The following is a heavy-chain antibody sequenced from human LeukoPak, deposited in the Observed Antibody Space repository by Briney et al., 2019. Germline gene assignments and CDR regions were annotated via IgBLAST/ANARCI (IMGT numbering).Heavy chain of an antibody. V-gene: IGHV4-39*01. D-gene: IGHD4-23*01. CDR2: IYYRGNT. J-gene: IGHJ4*02. Sequence: SETLSLTCTVSGGSISSSSYYWGWIRQPPGKGLEWIGSIYYRGNTYYNPSLKSRVTISIDTSKNQFSLKLSSVTAADTAVYYCANSANYGGNSGYFDYWGQGTLVTVSS. CDR3: ANSANYGGNSGYFDY. CDR1: GGSISSSSYY.